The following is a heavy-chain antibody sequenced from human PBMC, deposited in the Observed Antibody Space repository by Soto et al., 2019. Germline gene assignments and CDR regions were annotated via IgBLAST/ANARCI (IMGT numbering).Heavy chain of an antibody. V-gene: IGHV1-18*01. Sequence: QVPLVQSGAEVKRPGDSVKVSCKASGYTFANYGMSWVRQAPGQGLEWMGWISAQNGNTKYAQKFQGRVSITADTSTSTGYTKLRSLTSDDAAVYYCARDCPVPPATPNDWFDPWGQGTLVTVSP. D-gene: IGHD2-2*02. J-gene: IGHJ5*02. CDR1: GYTFANYG. CDR2: ISAQNGNT. CDR3: ARDCPVPPATPNDWFDP.